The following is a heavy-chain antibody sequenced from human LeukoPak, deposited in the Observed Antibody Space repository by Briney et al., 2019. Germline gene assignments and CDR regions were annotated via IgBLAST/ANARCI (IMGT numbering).Heavy chain of an antibody. V-gene: IGHV3-74*01. Sequence: GGSLRLSCAASGFTFTSYWMRWVRQPPGKGLVWVSRVNSDGSSTTYADSVKGRFTISRDNAKNTLYLQMNSLRAEDTAVYYGARGRYYGMDVWGQGTTVTVSS. J-gene: IGHJ6*02. CDR1: GFTFTSYW. CDR3: ARGRYYGMDV. CDR2: VNSDGSST.